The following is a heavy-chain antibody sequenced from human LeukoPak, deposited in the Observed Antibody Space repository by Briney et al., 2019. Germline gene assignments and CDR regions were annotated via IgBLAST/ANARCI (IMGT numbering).Heavy chain of an antibody. CDR2: INPSGGST. J-gene: IGHJ6*04. CDR3: ASATLRCSGGSCYEMDV. V-gene: IGHV1-46*01. D-gene: IGHD2-15*01. CDR1: GYTFTSYY. Sequence: ASVKVSCKASGYTFTSYYMHWVRQAPGQGLEWMGIINPSGGSTSYAQKFQDRLTITADKSTSTAYMELSSLRSEGTAVYYCASATLRCSGGSCYEMDVWGKGTTVTVSS.